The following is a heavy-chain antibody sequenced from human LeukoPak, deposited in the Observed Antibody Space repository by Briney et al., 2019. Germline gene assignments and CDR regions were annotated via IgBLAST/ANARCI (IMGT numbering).Heavy chain of an antibody. D-gene: IGHD3-10*01. Sequence: ASVKVSCKASGYTFTSYYMHWVRQAPGQGLEWMGIINPSGGSTSYAQKFQGRVTMTRDTSTSTAYMELSSLRSEDTAVYYCARDLRVPNYYYYYMDVWGKGTTVTVSS. J-gene: IGHJ6*03. CDR2: INPSGGST. CDR3: ARDLRVPNYYYYYMDV. CDR1: GYTFTSYY. V-gene: IGHV1-46*01.